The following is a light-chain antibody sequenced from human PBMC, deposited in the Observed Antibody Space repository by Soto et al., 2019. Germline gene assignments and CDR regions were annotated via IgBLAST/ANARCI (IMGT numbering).Light chain of an antibody. CDR3: QQRHNWPIT. V-gene: IGKV1-5*01. J-gene: IGKJ5*01. Sequence: DIQMTQSPSTLSASVGDRVTITCRASQSISSWLAWYQQKPGKAPRLLIYDVSSLKNGVPSRFSGSGSGTEFTLTISSLQPDDFGVYYCQQRHNWPITFGQGTRLEI. CDR1: QSISSW. CDR2: DVS.